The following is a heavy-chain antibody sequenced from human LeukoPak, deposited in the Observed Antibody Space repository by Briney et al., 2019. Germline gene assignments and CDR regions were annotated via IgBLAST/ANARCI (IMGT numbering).Heavy chain of an antibody. CDR1: GGSVTSTNW. J-gene: IGHJ4*02. CDR2: VHLDGRT. Sequence: YETLSLTRDVSGGSVTSTNWWTWVRQPPGKGLEWIGEVHLDGRTNYEPSLKSRLIISVDLPENHISLKLTSVTAADTAVYYCAREGGFYRPLDYSGQGTLVTVSS. D-gene: IGHD3-3*01. V-gene: IGHV4-4*02. CDR3: AREGGFYRPLDY.